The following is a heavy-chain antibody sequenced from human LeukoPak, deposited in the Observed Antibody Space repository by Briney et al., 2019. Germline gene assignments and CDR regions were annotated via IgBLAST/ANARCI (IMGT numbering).Heavy chain of an antibody. V-gene: IGHV1-2*02. CDR2: IHPNSGAT. CDR3: ARDGDSRMVDCDY. J-gene: IGHJ4*02. D-gene: IGHD3-10*01. Sequence: ASVKVSCKASGYTFTAYYIYWVRQAPGQGLEWVGFIHPNSGATNYAPKFQGRVTMARDTSISTAYMELSRLTSDDTAMYYCARDGDSRMVDCDYWGQGTLLTVSS. CDR1: GYTFTAYY.